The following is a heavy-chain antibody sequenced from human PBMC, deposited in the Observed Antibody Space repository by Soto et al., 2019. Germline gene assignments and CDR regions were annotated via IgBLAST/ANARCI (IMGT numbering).Heavy chain of an antibody. CDR2: IIPILGIA. J-gene: IGHJ3*02. CDR1: GYTFSDYD. V-gene: IGHV1-69*04. CDR3: ARGYYYGSGKGVDAFDI. Sequence: GASVKVSCKASGYTFSDYDISWVRQAPGQGLEWMGRIIPILGIANYAQKFQGRVTITADKSTSTAYMELSSLRSEDTAVYYCARGYYYGSGKGVDAFDIWGQGTMVTVSS. D-gene: IGHD3-10*01.